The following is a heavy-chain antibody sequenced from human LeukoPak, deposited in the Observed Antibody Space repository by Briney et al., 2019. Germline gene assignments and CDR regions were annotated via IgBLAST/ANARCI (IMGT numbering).Heavy chain of an antibody. CDR2: ISYSGST. D-gene: IGHD3-10*01. Sequence: SETLSLTCTVSGDSISNYYWSWIRQPPGKGLEWIGYISYSGSTNSNPSLYSRVTISIDMSKNQFSLRLSSVAAADTAVYYCARGRAPNYWGQGTLVTVSS. V-gene: IGHV4-59*01. CDR3: ARGRAPNY. J-gene: IGHJ4*02. CDR1: GDSISNYY.